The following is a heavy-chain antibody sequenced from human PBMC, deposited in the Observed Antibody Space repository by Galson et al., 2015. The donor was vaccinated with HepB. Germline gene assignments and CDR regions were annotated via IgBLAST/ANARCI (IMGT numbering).Heavy chain of an antibody. D-gene: IGHD1-26*01. V-gene: IGHV3-9*01. CDR1: GFTFSSYG. Sequence: SLRLSCAASGFTFSSYGMHWVRQAPGKGLEWVSGISWNSGSIGYADSVKGRFTISRDNAKNSLYLQMNSLRAEDTAVYYCAKDKGSGTQYYYYYGMDVWGQGTTVTVSS. J-gene: IGHJ6*02. CDR2: ISWNSGSI. CDR3: AKDKGSGTQYYYYYGMDV.